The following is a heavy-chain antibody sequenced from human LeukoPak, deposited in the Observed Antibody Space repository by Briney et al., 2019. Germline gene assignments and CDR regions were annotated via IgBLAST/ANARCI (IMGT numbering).Heavy chain of an antibody. CDR2: INHSGSN. V-gene: IGHV4-34*01. J-gene: IGHJ4*02. Sequence: SQTLSLTRAVYVGSFCGYYWSWIRRPPGKGLEWIGEINHSGSNNYNPSLTRRVTLSVDRYKNHFSLKMRSVTAADTALYYCARHYSYYGSGTYFDYWGQGTLATVSS. CDR1: VGSFCGYY. CDR3: ARHYSYYGSGTYFDY. D-gene: IGHD3-10*01.